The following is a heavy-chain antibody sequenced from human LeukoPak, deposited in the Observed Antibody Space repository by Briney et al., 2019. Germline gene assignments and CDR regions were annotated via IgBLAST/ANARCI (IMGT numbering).Heavy chain of an antibody. CDR1: GFTVSSNY. CDR2: IYSGGNT. J-gene: IGHJ4*02. CDR3: AKYSSRITMVRGVTFDY. Sequence: GGSLRLSCVASGFTVSSNYLSWVRQAPGKGLEWVSVIYSGGNTYYADSVKGRFTISRDNSKNTLYLQMNSLRAEDTAVYYCAKYSSRITMVRGVTFDYWGQGTLVTVSS. V-gene: IGHV3-53*01. D-gene: IGHD3-10*01.